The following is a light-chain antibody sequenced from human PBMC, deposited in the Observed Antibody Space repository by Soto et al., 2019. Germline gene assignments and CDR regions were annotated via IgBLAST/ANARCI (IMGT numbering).Light chain of an antibody. J-gene: IGKJ1*01. V-gene: IGKV3-15*01. Sequence: MSQSLATLSVSPGERVTLSGRASQNIHNHMSWFLQKPGQTPRLLIYDAIIRAADVPARFSGSWSGTEFTLTISNLQAEDSAVYYCHQYNNWPLGTFGPGTKVDIK. CDR3: HQYNNWPLGT. CDR2: DAI. CDR1: QNIHNH.